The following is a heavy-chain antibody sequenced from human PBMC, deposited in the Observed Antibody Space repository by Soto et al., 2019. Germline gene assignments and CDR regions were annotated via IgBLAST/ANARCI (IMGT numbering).Heavy chain of an antibody. CDR1: GGTFSSHT. J-gene: IGHJ2*01. D-gene: IGHD4-17*01. CDR2: IIPALGTA. V-gene: IGHV1-69*08. Sequence: QDQLVQSGAEVKKPGSSVKVSCKASGGTFSSHTFSWVRQAPGQGLEWMGRIIPALGTATYAQKFQGRVTITADVSATTVYMELDSLRSVETAVYYCERPDFGDYGDFDLWGRGTLVTVSS. CDR3: ERPDFGDYGDFDL.